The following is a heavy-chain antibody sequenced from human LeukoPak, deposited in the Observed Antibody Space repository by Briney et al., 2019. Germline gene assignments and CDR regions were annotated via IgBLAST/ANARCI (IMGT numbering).Heavy chain of an antibody. D-gene: IGHD4-17*01. CDR1: GGSISSSSYY. Sequence: PSETLSLTCTVSGGSISSSSYYWGWIRQPPGKGLEWIGSIYYSGSTYYNPSLKSRVTISVDTSKNQFSLKLSSVTAADTAVYYCARTLESTVTANDAFDIWGQGTMVTVSS. J-gene: IGHJ3*02. V-gene: IGHV4-39*07. CDR3: ARTLESTVTANDAFDI. CDR2: IYYSGST.